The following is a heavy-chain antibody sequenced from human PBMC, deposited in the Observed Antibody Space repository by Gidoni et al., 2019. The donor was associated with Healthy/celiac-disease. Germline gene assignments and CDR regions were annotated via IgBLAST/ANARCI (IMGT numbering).Heavy chain of an antibody. J-gene: IGHJ6*02. D-gene: IGHD2-2*01. Sequence: QVQLVQSGAEVKKPGASVKVSCKASGYTFTSYGISWVRQAPGQGLEWMGWISAYNGNTNYAQKLQGRVTMTTDTSTSTAYMELRSLRSDDTAVYYCARSTGVVPAAAYYYYGMDVWGQGTTVTVSS. CDR1: GYTFTSYG. V-gene: IGHV1-18*04. CDR3: ARSTGVVPAAAYYYYGMDV. CDR2: ISAYNGNT.